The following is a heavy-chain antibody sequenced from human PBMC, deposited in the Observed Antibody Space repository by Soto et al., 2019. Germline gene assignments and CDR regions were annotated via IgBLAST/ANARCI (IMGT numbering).Heavy chain of an antibody. J-gene: IGHJ4*02. D-gene: IGHD6-25*01. V-gene: IGHV3-74*01. Sequence: EVQLVESGGGLVQPGGSLRLSCAASGFTFSSYWMHWVSQTPEKGLVWVSHINSDGSTTNYADSVKGRFTISSDNAKNKLYPQMHSLRGEDPALYSCARGAYSSALYSDHWGQGTRVTVSS. CDR3: ARGAYSSALYSDH. CDR1: GFTFSSYW. CDR2: INSDGSTT.